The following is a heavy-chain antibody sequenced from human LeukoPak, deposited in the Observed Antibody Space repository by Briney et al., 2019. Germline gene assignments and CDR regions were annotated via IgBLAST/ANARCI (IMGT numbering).Heavy chain of an antibody. V-gene: IGHV5-51*01. CDR1: GYSFTSYW. Sequence: GESLKISCKGSGYSFTSYWIGWVRQMPGKGLEWMGIIYPGDSDTRYSPSLQGQVTISADKSISTAYLQWSSLEASDTAMYYCARTYYDSSGSKYYFDYWGQGTLVTVSS. CDR2: IYPGDSDT. J-gene: IGHJ4*02. D-gene: IGHD3-22*01. CDR3: ARTYYDSSGSKYYFDY.